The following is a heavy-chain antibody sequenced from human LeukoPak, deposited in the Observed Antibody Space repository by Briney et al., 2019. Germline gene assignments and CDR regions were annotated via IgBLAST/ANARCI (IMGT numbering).Heavy chain of an antibody. CDR3: ARFERITMIVVATGADY. V-gene: IGHV1-18*01. D-gene: IGHD3-22*01. Sequence: GASVRVSCKASGYTFTSYGISWVRQAPGQGLEWMGWISAYNGNTNYAQKLQGRVTMTTDTSTSTAYMELRSLRSDDTAVYYCARFERITMIVVATGADYWGQGTLVTVSS. CDR2: ISAYNGNT. CDR1: GYTFTSYG. J-gene: IGHJ4*02.